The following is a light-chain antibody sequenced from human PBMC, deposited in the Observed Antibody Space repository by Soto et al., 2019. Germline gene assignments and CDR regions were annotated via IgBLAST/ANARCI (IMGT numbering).Light chain of an antibody. Sequence: EIVMTQSPVTLSVSPGERATLSCRANQSVSSNLAWYQQQPGQAPRHLIYGASTSATDIPARFSGSGSGKEFTLNISSLQFEDFAVYYCRQYNIWPFPTFGGGTKVEIK. V-gene: IGKV3-15*01. CDR1: QSVSSN. CDR3: RQYNIWPFPT. CDR2: GAS. J-gene: IGKJ4*01.